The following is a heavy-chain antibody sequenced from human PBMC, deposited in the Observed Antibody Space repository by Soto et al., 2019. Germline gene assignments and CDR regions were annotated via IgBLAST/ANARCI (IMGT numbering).Heavy chain of an antibody. CDR3: ARDRCTGTSSYWTYFDN. CDR1: GYSFTSYG. D-gene: IGHD2-2*01. Sequence: QVQLVQSGAEVKKPGASVKVSCKASGYSFTSYGISWVRQAPGQGLEWMGWISGYNSDTKYDQKFQGRVSMTTDTSTSTVYMELRTLRSDDTAVYYCARDRCTGTSSYWTYFDNWGQGTLVTVSS. V-gene: IGHV1-18*01. J-gene: IGHJ4*02. CDR2: ISGYNSDT.